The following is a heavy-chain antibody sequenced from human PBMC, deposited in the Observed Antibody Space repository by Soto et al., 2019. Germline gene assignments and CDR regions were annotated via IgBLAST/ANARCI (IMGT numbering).Heavy chain of an antibody. CDR2: MYPDDSDI. V-gene: IGHV5-51*01. CDR1: GYSFSFYW. D-gene: IGHD3-22*01. J-gene: IGHJ3*02. Sequence: LNISCKASGYSFSFYWIGWVRQMPGKGLEWMAIMYPDDSDIRYSPSFEAHVTISADKSTSTAFLQWSSLKASDTAIYYCATAYVYDFENSNYYRDAFDIWGQGTLVTVSS. CDR3: ATAYVYDFENSNYYRDAFDI.